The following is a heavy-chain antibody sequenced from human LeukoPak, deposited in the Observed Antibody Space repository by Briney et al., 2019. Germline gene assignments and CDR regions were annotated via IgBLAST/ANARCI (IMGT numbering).Heavy chain of an antibody. CDR3: ARLRDYVWGSYRFVFDY. V-gene: IGHV4-39*01. J-gene: IGHJ4*02. CDR1: GGSISSSSYY. CDR2: IYYSGST. Sequence: SETLSLTCTVSGGSISSSSYYWGWIRQPPGKGLEWIGGIYYSGSTYYNPSLKSRVTISVDTSKNQFSLKLSSVTAADTAVYYCARLRDYVWGSYRFVFDYWGQGTLVTVSS. D-gene: IGHD3-16*02.